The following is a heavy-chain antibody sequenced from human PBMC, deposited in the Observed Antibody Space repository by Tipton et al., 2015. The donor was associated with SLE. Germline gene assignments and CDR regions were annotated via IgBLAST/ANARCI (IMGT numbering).Heavy chain of an antibody. D-gene: IGHD5-12*01. CDR1: GFTVSSNY. Sequence: SLRLSCAASGFTVSSNYMNWVRQAPGRGLEWVSGINWNSDNRGYADSVKGRFTISRDNAKNSLYLQIDSLRPEDTALYYCAKDIGNSGYLFDYWGQGALVTVSS. V-gene: IGHV3-9*01. CDR3: AKDIGNSGYLFDY. J-gene: IGHJ4*02. CDR2: INWNSDNR.